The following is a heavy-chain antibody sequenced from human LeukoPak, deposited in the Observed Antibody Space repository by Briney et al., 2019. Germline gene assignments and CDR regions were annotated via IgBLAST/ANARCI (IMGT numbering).Heavy chain of an antibody. D-gene: IGHD3-16*01. CDR3: ARVITYFDY. V-gene: IGHV3-74*01. CDR1: GFPFSSYW. CDR2: IKSDGCET. J-gene: IGHJ4*02. Sequence: PGGSLRVSCAASGFPFSSYWMHWVRQAPGKRLVWVSRIKSDGCETNYADSVKGRFTISRDNAKNTLYLQMNSLRAEDTAVYYCARVITYFDYWGQGTLVTASS.